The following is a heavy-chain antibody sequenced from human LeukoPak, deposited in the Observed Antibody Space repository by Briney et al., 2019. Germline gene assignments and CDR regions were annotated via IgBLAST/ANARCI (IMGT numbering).Heavy chain of an antibody. CDR2: IYSDGTT. V-gene: IGHV3-53*01. D-gene: IGHD6-13*01. Sequence: GGSLRLSCAASGFTVSSNYMSWVRQAPGKGLEWVSVIYSDGTTVYADSVKGRFTISRDNSKNTLSLQMNSLRAEDTAVYYCANLAALVGDGMDVWGQGTTVTVSS. CDR3: ANLAALVGDGMDV. J-gene: IGHJ6*02. CDR1: GFTVSSNY.